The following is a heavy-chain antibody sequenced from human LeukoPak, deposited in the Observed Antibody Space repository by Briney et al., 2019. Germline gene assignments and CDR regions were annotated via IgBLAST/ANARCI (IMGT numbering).Heavy chain of an antibody. CDR2: IKSKTDGGTT. J-gene: IGHJ6*03. D-gene: IGHD3-3*01. CDR1: GFTFSSAW. CDR3: TTAYYDFWSGYYYYYMDV. Sequence: GGSLRLSCAASGFTFSSAWMSWVRQAPGKGLEWVGRIKSKTDGGTTDYAAPVKGRFTISRDDSKNTLYLQMNSLKTEDTAVYYCTTAYYDFWSGYYYYYMDVWGKGTTVTVSS. V-gene: IGHV3-15*01.